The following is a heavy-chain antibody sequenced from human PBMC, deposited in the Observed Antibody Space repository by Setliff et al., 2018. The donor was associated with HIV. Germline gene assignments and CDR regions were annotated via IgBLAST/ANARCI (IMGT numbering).Heavy chain of an antibody. Sequence: SETLSLTCAVYGESLSAYYWTWIRQPPGKGLEWIGEISHGGSANYNPSPKSRVTISEDTSKNQFSLKLKSATAADTAVYYCARGRGPVGGDAIDIWGQGTMVTV. CDR3: ARGRGPVGGDAIDI. CDR2: ISHGGSA. CDR1: GESLSAYY. J-gene: IGHJ3*02. D-gene: IGHD3-16*01. V-gene: IGHV4-34*01.